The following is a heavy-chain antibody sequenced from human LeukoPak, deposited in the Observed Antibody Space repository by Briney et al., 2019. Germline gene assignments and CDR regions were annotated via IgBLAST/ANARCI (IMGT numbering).Heavy chain of an antibody. D-gene: IGHD3-22*01. V-gene: IGHV5-51*01. J-gene: IGHJ4*02. CDR2: IYPGDSDT. CDR1: GYSFTSDW. CDR3: ARLRGDDSSGSYYFDY. Sequence: GESLKISCQGSGYSFTSDWIGWVRQMPGKGLEWMGIIYPGDSDTRYSPSFQGHVTISVDKSINTAYLQWSGLKASDTAMYYCARLRGDDSSGSYYFDYWGQGTLVTVSS.